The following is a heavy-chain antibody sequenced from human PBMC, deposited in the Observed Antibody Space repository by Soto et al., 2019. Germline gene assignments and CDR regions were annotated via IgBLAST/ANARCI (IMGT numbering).Heavy chain of an antibody. J-gene: IGHJ6*02. CDR3: TRDSYDGTYYYGTDV. D-gene: IGHD3-16*01. Sequence: EVQLVESGGGLVQPGGSLRVSCAAYGFTFRSYWMHWVRQAPRKGLVWVSRINPDGRSTSYADSVKGRFTISRDNAKNTLYLQMNSLRAEDTAVYYCTRDSYDGTYYYGTDVWGQGTTVTVSS. V-gene: IGHV3-74*01. CDR2: INPDGRST. CDR1: GFTFRSYW.